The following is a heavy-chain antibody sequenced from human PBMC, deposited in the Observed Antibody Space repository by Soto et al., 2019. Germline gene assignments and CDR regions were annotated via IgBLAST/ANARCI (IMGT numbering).Heavy chain of an antibody. J-gene: IGHJ5*02. CDR2: INHSGST. CDR3: ARAGAGITIFGVVLYNWFDP. D-gene: IGHD3-3*01. V-gene: IGHV4-34*01. Sequence: SETLSLTCAVYGGSFSGYYWSWIRQPPGKGLEWIGEINHSGSTNYNPSLKSRVTISVDTSKNQFSLKLSSVTAADTAVYYCARAGAGITIFGVVLYNWFDPWGQGTLVTVS. CDR1: GGSFSGYY.